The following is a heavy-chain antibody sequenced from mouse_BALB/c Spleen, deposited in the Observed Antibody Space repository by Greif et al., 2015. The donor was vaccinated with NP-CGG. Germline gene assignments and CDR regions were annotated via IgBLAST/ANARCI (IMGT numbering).Heavy chain of an antibody. CDR2: ILPGSGST. J-gene: IGHJ2*01. CDR3: ASNYDSRNYFDY. V-gene: IGHV1-9*01. Sequence: QVQLQQSGAELTKPGASVKISCKATGYTFSSYWIEWVKQRPGHGLEWIGEILPGSGSTNYNEKFKGRATFTADTSSNTAYMQLSSLTSEDSAVYYCASNYDSRNYFDYWGQGTTLTVSS. D-gene: IGHD1-1*01. CDR1: GYTFSSYW.